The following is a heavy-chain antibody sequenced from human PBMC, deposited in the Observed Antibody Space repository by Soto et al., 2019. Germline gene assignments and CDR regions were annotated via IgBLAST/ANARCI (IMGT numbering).Heavy chain of an antibody. CDR2: INSGGTTS. J-gene: IGHJ4*02. CDR3: ARTGDFWSGYTFDF. Sequence: GSLRLSCEASGFNFSDYEMNWVRQTPGKGLKWLSYINSGGTTSYYADSLRGRFTISRDNAKNLLYLQINSLRADDTAVYHCARTGDFWSGYTFDFWGQGALVTVSS. CDR1: GFNFSDYE. D-gene: IGHD3-3*01. V-gene: IGHV3-48*03.